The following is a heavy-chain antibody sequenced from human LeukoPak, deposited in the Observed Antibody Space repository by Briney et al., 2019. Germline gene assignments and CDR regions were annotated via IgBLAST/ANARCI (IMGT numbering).Heavy chain of an antibody. Sequence: PGGSLRLSCAASGFTFNSAWMSWVRQAPGKGLEWVGRIKSKTDGGTTDYAAPVKGRFTISRDDSKNTLFMQMNSLKTEDTAVYYCTMEGTYYYGSTWGQGTLVTVSS. CDR2: IKSKTDGGTT. CDR1: GFTFNSAW. D-gene: IGHD3-10*01. V-gene: IGHV3-15*01. CDR3: TMEGTYYYGST. J-gene: IGHJ5*02.